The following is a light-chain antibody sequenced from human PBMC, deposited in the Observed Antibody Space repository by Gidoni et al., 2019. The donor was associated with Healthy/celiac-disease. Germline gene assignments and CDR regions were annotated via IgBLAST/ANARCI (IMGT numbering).Light chain of an antibody. J-gene: IGKJ1*01. CDR1: QSISSW. CDR3: QQYNSYSGT. V-gene: IGKV1-5*03. Sequence: SQGTQSASTLSASGGERVTIACQASQSISSWLGSYQQKPGKAPKLLIYTASSLQSGVPSRFSGSGSGTEFTLTISSLQPDDFATYYCQQYNSYSGTFGQXTKVEIK. CDR2: TAS.